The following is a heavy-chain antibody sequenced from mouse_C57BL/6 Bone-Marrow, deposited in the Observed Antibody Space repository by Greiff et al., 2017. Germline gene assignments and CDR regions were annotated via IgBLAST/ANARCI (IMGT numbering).Heavy chain of an antibody. J-gene: IGHJ4*01. V-gene: IGHV5-16*01. Sequence: EVKLVESEGGLVQPGSSMKLSCTASGFTFSDYYMAWVRQVPEKGLEWVANINYDGSSTYYMDSLQSRFIISRDNATNILYLQMSSLKSEDKATYYCARSDYEGYAMDYWGQGTSVTVSS. CDR3: ARSDYEGYAMDY. CDR1: GFTFSDYY. D-gene: IGHD2-4*01. CDR2: INYDGSST.